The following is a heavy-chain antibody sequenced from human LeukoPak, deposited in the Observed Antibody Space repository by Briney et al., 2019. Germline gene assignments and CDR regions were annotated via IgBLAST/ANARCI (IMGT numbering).Heavy chain of an antibody. J-gene: IGHJ6*02. D-gene: IGHD6-13*01. Sequence: SETLSLTCAVYGGSFSGYYCSWIRQPPGKGLEWIGEINHSGSTNYNPSLKSRVTISVDTSKNQFSLKLSSVTAADTAVYYCATQAAAGYYYGMDVWGQGTTVTVSS. V-gene: IGHV4-34*01. CDR3: ATQAAAGYYYGMDV. CDR1: GGSFSGYY. CDR2: INHSGST.